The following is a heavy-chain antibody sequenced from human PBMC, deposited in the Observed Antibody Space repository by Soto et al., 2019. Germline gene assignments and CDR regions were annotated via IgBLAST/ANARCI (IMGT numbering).Heavy chain of an antibody. Sequence: LRLSCAASGFTFSSYAMHWVRQAPGKGLEWVAVISYDGSNKYYADSVKGRFTISRDNSKNTLYLQMNSLRAEDTAVYYCALVVALYYFDYWGQGTLVTVSS. D-gene: IGHD3-22*01. CDR2: ISYDGSNK. CDR1: GFTFSSYA. J-gene: IGHJ4*02. CDR3: ALVVALYYFDY. V-gene: IGHV3-30-3*01.